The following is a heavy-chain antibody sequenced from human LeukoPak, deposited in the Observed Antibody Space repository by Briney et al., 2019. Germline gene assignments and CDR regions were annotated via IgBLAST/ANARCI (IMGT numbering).Heavy chain of an antibody. J-gene: IGHJ4*02. CDR3: ARDSNIVATITYDY. CDR2: IKQDGSEK. V-gene: IGHV3-7*01. D-gene: IGHD5-12*01. Sequence: GGSLRLSCAASGFTFSSYWMSWVRQAPGKGLEWVANIKQDGSEKNYMDSVKGRFTISRDNAKNSLYLQMNSLRAEDTAVYYCARDSNIVATITYDYWGQGTLVTVSS. CDR1: GFTFSSYW.